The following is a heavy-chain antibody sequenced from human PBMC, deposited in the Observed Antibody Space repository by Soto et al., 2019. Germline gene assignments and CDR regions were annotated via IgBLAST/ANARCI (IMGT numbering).Heavy chain of an antibody. CDR2: ISYDGSNK. CDR1: GFTFSSYG. Sequence: PGGSLRLSCAASGFTFSSYGMHWVRQAPGKGLEWVAVISYDGSNKYYADSVKGRFTISRDNSKNTLYLQMNSLRAEDTAVYYCAKDRAMVDWGFDYWGQGTLVTVSS. D-gene: IGHD5-18*01. CDR3: AKDRAMVDWGFDY. J-gene: IGHJ4*02. V-gene: IGHV3-30*18.